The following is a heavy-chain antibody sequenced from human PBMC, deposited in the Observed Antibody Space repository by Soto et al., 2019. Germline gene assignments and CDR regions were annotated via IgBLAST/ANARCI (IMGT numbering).Heavy chain of an antibody. CDR3: ASGEYDFWSGYAATWFDP. CDR1: GGSFSGYY. V-gene: IGHV4-34*01. CDR2: INHSGST. D-gene: IGHD3-3*01. J-gene: IGHJ5*02. Sequence: PSETLSLTCAVYGGSFSGYYWSWIRQPPGKGLEWIGEINHSGSTNYNPSLKSRVTISVDTSKNQFSLKLSSVTAADTAVYYCASGEYDFWSGYAATWFDPWGQGTLVTVSS.